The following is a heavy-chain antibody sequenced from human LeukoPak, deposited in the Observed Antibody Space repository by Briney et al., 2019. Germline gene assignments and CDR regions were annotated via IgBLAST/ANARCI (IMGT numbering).Heavy chain of an antibody. D-gene: IGHD6-13*01. CDR2: IKQDGSEK. V-gene: IGHV3-7*03. CDR3: ARDSGWWRFDF. Sequence: GGSLRLSCAASGFTFSSYWMSWVRQAPGKGLEWVANIKQDGSEKHYVDSVKGRFTISRDNGKNSLYLQMNSLRAEDTAVYYCARDSGWWRFDFWGQGTLVTVSS. J-gene: IGHJ4*02. CDR1: GFTFSSYW.